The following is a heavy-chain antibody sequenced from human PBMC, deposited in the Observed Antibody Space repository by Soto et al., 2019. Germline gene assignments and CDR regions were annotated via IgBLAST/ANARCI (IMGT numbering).Heavy chain of an antibody. CDR2: IYPGDSDT. CDR1: GYSFTSYW. D-gene: IGHD6-6*01. V-gene: IGHV5-51*01. J-gene: IGHJ6*02. CDR3: ARRSIAARRYYYYYGMDV. Sequence: GESLKISCKGSGYSFTSYWIGWVRQMPWKGLEWMGIIYPGDSDTRYSPSFQGQVTISADKSISTAYLQWSSLKASDTAMYYCARRSIAARRYYYYYGMDVWGQGTTVTVSS.